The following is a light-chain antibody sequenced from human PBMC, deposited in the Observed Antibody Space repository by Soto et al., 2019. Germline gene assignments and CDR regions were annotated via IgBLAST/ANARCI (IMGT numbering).Light chain of an antibody. V-gene: IGLV2-14*03. Sequence: QSVLTQPASVSGSPGQSITISCGGTSSDVGAYIYVSWYQQFPGKAPKLIIYEVINRPSGVSDRFSGSKSDTTAYLTISGLQAEDEADYYCSSYSDSDTKVFGTGTKVNVL. CDR2: EVI. J-gene: IGLJ1*01. CDR3: SSYSDSDTKV. CDR1: SSDVGAYIY.